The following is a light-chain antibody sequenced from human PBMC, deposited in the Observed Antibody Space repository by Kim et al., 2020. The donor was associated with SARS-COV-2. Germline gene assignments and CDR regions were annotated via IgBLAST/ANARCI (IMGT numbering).Light chain of an antibody. CDR3: NSRDSSDNPVV. V-gene: IGLV3-19*01. CDR2: GKD. J-gene: IGLJ2*01. Sequence: ALGQTVSITCQGDSLRTYFASWYQRKPGQAPVLVIYGKDNRPSGIPDRFSGSSSGDSASLTITGAQAEDEADYYCNSRDSSDNPVVFGGGTQLTVL. CDR1: SLRTYF.